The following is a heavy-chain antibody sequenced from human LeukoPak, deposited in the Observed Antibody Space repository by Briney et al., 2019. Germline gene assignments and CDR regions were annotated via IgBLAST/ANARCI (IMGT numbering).Heavy chain of an antibody. J-gene: IGHJ4*02. D-gene: IGHD5-18*01. V-gene: IGHV3-21*01. CDR1: GFTFSSYS. CDR2: ISSSGSYI. Sequence: PGGSLRLSCAASGFTFSSYSVNWVRQARGKGRAWVSSISSSGSYIYYAESVKGRFTFSRDNAKNSLYLQMNSLRAEDTAVYYCARGSGVQVWSSLDYWGQGTLVTVCS. CDR3: ARGSGVQVWSSLDY.